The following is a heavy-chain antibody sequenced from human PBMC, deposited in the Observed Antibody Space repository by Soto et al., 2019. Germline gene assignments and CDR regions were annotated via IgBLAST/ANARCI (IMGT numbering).Heavy chain of an antibody. CDR1: GGSVSSGSYY. Sequence: SETLSLTCTVSGGSVSSGSYYWSWIRQPPGKGLEWIGYIYYSGSTNYNPSPKSRVTISVDTSKNQFSLELSSVTAADTAVYYCARASLDFWGPAYYYYGMDVCGQGTTVTVS. V-gene: IGHV4-61*01. J-gene: IGHJ6*02. D-gene: IGHD3-3*01. CDR2: IYYSGST. CDR3: ARASLDFWGPAYYYYGMDV.